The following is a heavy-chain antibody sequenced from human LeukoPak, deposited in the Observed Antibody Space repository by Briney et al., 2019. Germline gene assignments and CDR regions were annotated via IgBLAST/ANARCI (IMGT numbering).Heavy chain of an antibody. CDR2: IYYSGST. D-gene: IGHD4-23*01. Sequence: SETLSRTCTVSGGSISSSSYYWGWIRQPPGRGLEWIGSIYYSGSTYDNPSITSRVTISVDTTKNLFFLKLSSVTAADTAVYYCARFPSLRMVVTPGWFYMDVWGKGTTVTVSS. CDR3: ARFPSLRMVVTPGWFYMDV. V-gene: IGHV4-39*01. J-gene: IGHJ6*03. CDR1: GGSISSSSYY.